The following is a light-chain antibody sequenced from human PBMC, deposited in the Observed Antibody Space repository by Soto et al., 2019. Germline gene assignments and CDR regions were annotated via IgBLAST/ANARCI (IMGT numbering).Light chain of an antibody. V-gene: IGLV2-14*01. Sequence: QLVLIQPASVSGSPGQSLIISCTGTGGDFGSSTYVSWYQQHSDKAPKVVIYEVNKRPSGVSSRFSGAKSGSTASLTISGLQGDDEATYFCSSYTTTNSWVFGGGTKVTVL. CDR2: EVN. CDR3: SSYTTTNSWV. J-gene: IGLJ3*02. CDR1: GGDFGSSTY.